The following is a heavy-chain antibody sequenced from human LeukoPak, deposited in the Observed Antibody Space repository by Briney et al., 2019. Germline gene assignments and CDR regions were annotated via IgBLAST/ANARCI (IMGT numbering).Heavy chain of an antibody. J-gene: IGHJ3*02. CDR1: GFTFSSYG. D-gene: IGHD1-26*01. Sequence: SGGSLRLSCAASGFTFSSYGMHWVRQAPGKGLEWVAVIWYDGSNKYYADSVKGRFTISRGNSKNTLYLQMNSLRAKDTAVYYCAKGRIVGAYDAFDIWGQGTMVTISS. V-gene: IGHV3-33*06. CDR2: IWYDGSNK. CDR3: AKGRIVGAYDAFDI.